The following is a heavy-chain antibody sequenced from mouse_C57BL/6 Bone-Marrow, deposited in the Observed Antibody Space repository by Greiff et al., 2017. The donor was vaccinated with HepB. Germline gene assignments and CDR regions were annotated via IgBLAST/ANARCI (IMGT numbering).Heavy chain of an antibody. V-gene: IGHV1-47*01. Sequence: VQLVESGAELVKPGASVKMSCKASGYTFTTYPIEWMKQNHGKSLEWIGNFHPYNDDTKYNEKFKGKATLTVEKSSSTVYLELSRLTSDDSAVYYCARTYYGSPGYFDYWGQGTTLTVSS. CDR2: FHPYNDDT. CDR1: GYTFTTYP. CDR3: ARTYYGSPGYFDY. D-gene: IGHD1-1*01. J-gene: IGHJ2*01.